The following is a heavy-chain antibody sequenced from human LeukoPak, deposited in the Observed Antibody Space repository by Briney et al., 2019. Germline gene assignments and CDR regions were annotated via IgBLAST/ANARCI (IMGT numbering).Heavy chain of an antibody. CDR2: INPNSGGT. Sequence: ASVKVSCKASGYTFTDYYIHWVRQAPGQGLEWMGWINPNSGGTNYAQKFQGRVAMTRDTSISTAYMELSRLRSDDTAVYYCARDPRWTIVGATTGVDYWGQGTLVTVSS. J-gene: IGHJ4*02. D-gene: IGHD1-26*01. V-gene: IGHV1-2*02. CDR1: GYTFTDYY. CDR3: ARDPRWTIVGATTGVDY.